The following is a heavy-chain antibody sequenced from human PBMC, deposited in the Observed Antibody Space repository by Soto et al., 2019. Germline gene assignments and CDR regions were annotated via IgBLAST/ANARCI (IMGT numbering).Heavy chain of an antibody. CDR1: GFNFSTYG. D-gene: IGHD3-10*01. Sequence: GGSLRLSCAASGFNFSTYGMIWLRQAPGKGLEWLSSISDSGHYIYYADSVRGRFTISRDNAKNSLFLHMNSLRGEDTAVYYCARGGLEMNFSGSPWFDPWGHGTLVTVSS. CDR2: ISDSGHYI. V-gene: IGHV3-21*01. J-gene: IGHJ5*02. CDR3: ARGGLEMNFSGSPWFDP.